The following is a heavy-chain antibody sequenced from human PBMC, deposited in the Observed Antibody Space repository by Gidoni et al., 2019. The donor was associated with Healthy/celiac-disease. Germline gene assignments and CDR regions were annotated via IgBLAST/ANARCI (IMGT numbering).Heavy chain of an antibody. CDR2: IYYSGRT. CDR1: VCSISSGGYY. J-gene: IGHJ5*02. D-gene: IGHD3-22*01. CDR3: ARVVDGYYDSSGYYVGWFDP. Sequence: QLQESGPGLVKPSQTLSLTCTVSVCSISSGGYYWRWIRQHPGKGLEWIGYIYYSGRTYYNPSLKSRVTISVDTSKNQFSLKLSSVTAADTAVYYCARVVDGYYDSSGYYVGWFDPWGQGTLVTVSS. V-gene: IGHV4-31*03.